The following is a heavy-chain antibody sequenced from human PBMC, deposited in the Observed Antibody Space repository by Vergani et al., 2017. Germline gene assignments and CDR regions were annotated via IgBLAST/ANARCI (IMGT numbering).Heavy chain of an antibody. CDR2: IHTSGST. J-gene: IGHJ4*02. Sequence: QVQLQESGPGLVKPSQTLSLTCTVSGGSINSHNYYWSWIRQPAGKGLEWIGRIHTSGSTNYNPSLKSRVNVSEDTSKDQLSLNLTSVTAADTAVYFCARGSCLGGSCYKPLFDYWVQRRLVAVSS. D-gene: IGHD2-15*01. CDR1: GGSINSHNYY. V-gene: IGHV4-61*02. CDR3: ARGSCLGGSCYKPLFDY.